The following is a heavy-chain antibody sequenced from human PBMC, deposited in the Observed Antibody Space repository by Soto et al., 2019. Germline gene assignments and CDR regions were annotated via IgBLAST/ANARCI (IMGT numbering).Heavy chain of an antibody. V-gene: IGHV3-49*04. CDR2: IRSKAYGGTT. D-gene: IGHD2-2*01. CDR1: GFTFSDYS. J-gene: IGHJ6*02. CDR3: ARLDHLRSSWDYYGMDV. Sequence: GGSLRLSCTASGFTFSDYSMSWVRQAPGKGLEWVGLIRSKAYGGTTEYAASVNCRFTISADKSISTAYLQWSSLKASDTDMYYCARLDHLRSSWDYYGMDVWGQGTTVTVSS.